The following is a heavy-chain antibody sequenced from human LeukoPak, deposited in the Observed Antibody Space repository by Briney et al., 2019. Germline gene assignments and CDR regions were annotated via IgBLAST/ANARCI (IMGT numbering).Heavy chain of an antibody. V-gene: IGHV1-69*04. Sequence: ASVKVSCKASGGTFSSYAISWVRQAPGQGLEWMGRIIPILGIANYAQKFQGRVTITADKSTSTAYMELSSLRSEDTAVYYCASGGAYSSSWYYFDYWGQGTLVTVSS. D-gene: IGHD6-13*01. CDR3: ASGGAYSSSWYYFDY. CDR2: IIPILGIA. CDR1: GGTFSSYA. J-gene: IGHJ4*02.